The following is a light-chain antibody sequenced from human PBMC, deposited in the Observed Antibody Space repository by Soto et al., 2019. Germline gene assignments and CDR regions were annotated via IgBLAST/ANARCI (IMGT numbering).Light chain of an antibody. CDR1: QSVTTS. J-gene: IGKJ5*01. Sequence: IVLTQSPDTLSLSPGERATLSCRASQSVTTSLAWYQQKTGQPPRLLISGASSRATDIPDRFSGSGSGTDFTLTISRLEPEDFAVYYCQQYNDWPPAITFGQGTRLEIK. CDR3: QQYNDWPPAIT. V-gene: IGKV3-20*01. CDR2: GAS.